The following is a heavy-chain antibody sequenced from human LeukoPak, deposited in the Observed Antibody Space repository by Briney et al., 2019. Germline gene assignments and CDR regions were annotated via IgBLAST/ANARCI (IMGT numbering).Heavy chain of an antibody. Sequence: PSETLSLTCTVSGGSISSYYWSWIRQPPGKGLEWIGYIYYSGSTNYNPSLKSRVTISVDMSKNQFSLKLSSVTAADTAVYYCARYCSSTSCYAGGFDYWGQGTLVTVSS. CDR1: GGSISSYY. CDR2: IYYSGST. CDR3: ARYCSSTSCYAGGFDY. D-gene: IGHD2-2*01. V-gene: IGHV4-59*01. J-gene: IGHJ4*02.